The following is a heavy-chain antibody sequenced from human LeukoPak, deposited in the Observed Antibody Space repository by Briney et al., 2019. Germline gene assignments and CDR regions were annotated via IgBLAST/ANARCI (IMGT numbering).Heavy chain of an antibody. Sequence: GGSLRLSCAASGFTVSSNYMSWVRQAPGKGLEWVSVIYSGGNTFYADSMKGRITISRDNSKNTLYLQMNSLRPEDTAVYYCARDRLQYYYGSGSYSYWGQGTLVTVSS. CDR1: GFTVSSNY. CDR2: IYSGGNT. J-gene: IGHJ4*02. D-gene: IGHD3-10*01. V-gene: IGHV3-53*05. CDR3: ARDRLQYYYGSGSYSY.